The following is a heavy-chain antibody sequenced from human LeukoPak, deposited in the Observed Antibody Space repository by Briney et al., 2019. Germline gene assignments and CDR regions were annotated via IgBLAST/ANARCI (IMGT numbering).Heavy chain of an antibody. CDR2: IYYSGST. Sequence: PSETLSLPCSVSGRSISISSYYWGWIRQPPGKGLEWIGSIYYSGSTYYNPSLKSRVTISVDASKNQFSLKRSSVTAADTAVYHCARQSSYYGNFDYWGQGTLVTVSS. CDR1: GRSISISSYY. J-gene: IGHJ4*02. CDR3: ARQSSYYGNFDY. V-gene: IGHV4-39*01. D-gene: IGHD3-10*01.